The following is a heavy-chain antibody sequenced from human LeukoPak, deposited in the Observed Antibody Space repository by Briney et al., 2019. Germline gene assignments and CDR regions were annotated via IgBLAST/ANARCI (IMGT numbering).Heavy chain of an antibody. D-gene: IGHD6-13*01. V-gene: IGHV1-46*01. Sequence: ASVKVSCKASGYTFTSYYMHWVRQAPGQGFEWMGIINPIGGSTSYAQKFQGRVTMTRDTSTSTVYMELSSLRSEDTAVYYCARSEQQLDIDYWAQGTLDSVSS. CDR2: INPIGGST. CDR1: GYTFTSYY. CDR3: ARSEQQLDIDY. J-gene: IGHJ4*02.